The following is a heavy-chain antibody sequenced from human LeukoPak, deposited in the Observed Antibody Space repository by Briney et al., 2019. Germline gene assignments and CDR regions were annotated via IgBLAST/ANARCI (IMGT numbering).Heavy chain of an antibody. V-gene: IGHV3-23*01. Sequence: PGGSLRLSCAASGFTFSSHAMNWVRQAPGKGLEWVSGISGSGGSTYYADSVKGRFTISRNNSNNTLYLQMNSLRAEDTAVYYCAKEWQQSYWGQGTLVTVSS. CDR3: AKEWQQSY. CDR2: ISGSGGST. J-gene: IGHJ4*02. D-gene: IGHD3-10*01. CDR1: GFTFSSHA.